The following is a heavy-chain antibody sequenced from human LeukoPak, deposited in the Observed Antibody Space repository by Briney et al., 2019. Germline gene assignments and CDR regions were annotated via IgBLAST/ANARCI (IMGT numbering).Heavy chain of an antibody. V-gene: IGHV1-69*05. J-gene: IGHJ3*02. CDR1: GGTFSSYA. CDR3: VWRWEPADAFDI. D-gene: IGHD1-26*01. Sequence: SVKVSCKASGGTFSSYAISWVRQAPGQGLEWMGGIIPIFGTANYAQKFQGRVTITTDESTSTAYMELSSLRSEDTAVYYCVWRWEPADAFDIWGQGTMVTVSS. CDR2: IIPIFGTA.